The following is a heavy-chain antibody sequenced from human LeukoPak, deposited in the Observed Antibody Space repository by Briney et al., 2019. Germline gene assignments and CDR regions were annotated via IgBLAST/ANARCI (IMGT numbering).Heavy chain of an antibody. D-gene: IGHD6-19*01. CDR2: INPSGGST. CDR1: GYTFTSYY. J-gene: IGHJ4*02. V-gene: IGHV1-46*01. CDR3: ARDYAVAGTSLDY. Sequence: GASVKVSCKASGYTFTSYYMHWVRQAPGQGLEWMGIINPSGGSTSYAQKFQGRVTMARDTSTSTVYMELSSLRSEDTAVYYRARDYAVAGTSLDYWGQGTLVTVSS.